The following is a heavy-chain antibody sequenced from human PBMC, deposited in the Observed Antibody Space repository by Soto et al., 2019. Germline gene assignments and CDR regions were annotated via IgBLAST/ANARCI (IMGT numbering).Heavy chain of an antibody. CDR3: ASEGAPRKDYFDY. J-gene: IGHJ4*02. CDR1: GASITIRNYF. V-gene: IGHV4-39*01. CDR2: IYYGGGT. Sequence: PSETLSLTCTVSGASITIRNYFWVWIRQPPGKGLEWIVSIYYGGGTYYNPSLKSRATISIDTSKDQFSLKLSSVTAADPALYYCASEGAPRKDYFDYWGEGARVTV.